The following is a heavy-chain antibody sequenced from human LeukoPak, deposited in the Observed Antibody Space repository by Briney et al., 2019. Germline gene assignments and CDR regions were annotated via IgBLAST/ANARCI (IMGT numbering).Heavy chain of an antibody. CDR2: IYYSGST. J-gene: IGHJ5*02. CDR1: GGSISSSSYY. V-gene: IGHV4-39*07. Sequence: PSETLSLTCTVSGGSISSSSYYWGWIRQPPGKGLEWIGSIYYSGSTYYNPSLRSRVTMSVDTSKNQFSLKLSSVTAADTAVYYCARETNQLLYEAASRGYSYVEWFDPWGQGTLVTVSS. D-gene: IGHD5-18*01. CDR3: ARETNQLLYEAASRGYSYVEWFDP.